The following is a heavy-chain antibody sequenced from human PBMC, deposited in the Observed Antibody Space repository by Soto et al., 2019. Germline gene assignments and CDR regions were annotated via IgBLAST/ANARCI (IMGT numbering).Heavy chain of an antibody. D-gene: IGHD2-2*01. J-gene: IGHJ6*02. Sequence: SVQVSCKASGGTFGSYAITWVRRAPGQGLEWLGGIIPILNSPAYAQKFKARVVITADEITNTAYMELNSLRFDDTAEYYCAKEAPYCTSATGPKFYDMDVWCQGTRVTVSS. CDR3: AKEAPYCTSATGPKFYDMDV. CDR1: GGTFGSYA. V-gene: IGHV1-69*13. CDR2: IIPILNSP.